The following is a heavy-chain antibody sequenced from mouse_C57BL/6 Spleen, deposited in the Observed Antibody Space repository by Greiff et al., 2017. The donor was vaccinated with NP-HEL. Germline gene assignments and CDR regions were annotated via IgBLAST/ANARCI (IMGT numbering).Heavy chain of an antibody. CDR1: GYTFTSYW. V-gene: IGHV1-59*01. CDR3: ARESNSYFDY. D-gene: IGHD2-5*01. CDR2: IDPSDSYT. Sequence: QVQLQQSGAELVRPGTSVKLSCKASGYTFTSYWMHWVKQRPGQGLEWIGVIDPSDSYTNYNQKFKGKATLTVDTSSSTAYMQLSSLTSEDSAVYYCARESNSYFDYWGQGTTLTVSS. J-gene: IGHJ2*01.